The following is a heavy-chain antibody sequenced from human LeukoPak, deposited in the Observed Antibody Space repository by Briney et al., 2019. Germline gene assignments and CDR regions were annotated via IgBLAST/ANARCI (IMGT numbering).Heavy chain of an antibody. CDR1: GGSISSYH. CDR3: ASARLGSGLEGAFDV. V-gene: IGHV4-59*01. CDR2: IYYSGST. D-gene: IGHD6-25*01. J-gene: IGHJ3*01. Sequence: KTSETLSLTGTVSGGSISSYHWSWIRQPPGKGLEWIGYIYYSGSTNYNPSLKSRVTISIDASKNQFSLWLSSVTAADTAVYHCASARLGSGLEGAFDVWGQGTMVTVSS.